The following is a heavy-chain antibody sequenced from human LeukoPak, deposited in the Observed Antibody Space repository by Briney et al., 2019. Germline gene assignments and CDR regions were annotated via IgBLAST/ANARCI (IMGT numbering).Heavy chain of an antibody. CDR2: ISGGKST. CDR1: GFTFRNYA. Sequence: GGSLRLSCAASGFTFRNYAMSWVRQAPGKGLEWVSGISGGKSTYYTDSVKGRFTISLDTSRNTLYLQMNSRRAEDTAVYYCARILTGYYCFDFWGRGTLVTVSS. D-gene: IGHD3-9*01. V-gene: IGHV3-23*01. CDR3: ARILTGYYCFDF. J-gene: IGHJ4*02.